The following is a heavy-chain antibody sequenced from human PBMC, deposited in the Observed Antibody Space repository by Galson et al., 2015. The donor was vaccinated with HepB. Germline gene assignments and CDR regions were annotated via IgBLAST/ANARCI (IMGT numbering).Heavy chain of an antibody. CDR3: AREDYDFWTPGTLDY. CDR2: ISYDGSNK. V-gene: IGHV3-30-3*01. CDR1: GFTFSSYA. J-gene: IGHJ4*02. Sequence: SLRLSCAASGFTFSSYAMHWVRQAPGKGLEWVAVISYDGSNKYYADSVKGRFTISRDNSKNTLYLQMNSLRAEDTAVYYCAREDYDFWTPGTLDYWGQGTLVTVSS. D-gene: IGHD3-3*01.